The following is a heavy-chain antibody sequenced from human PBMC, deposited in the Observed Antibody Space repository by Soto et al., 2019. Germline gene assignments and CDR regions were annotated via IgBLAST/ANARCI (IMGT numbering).Heavy chain of an antibody. CDR3: ARDHLTYYDFWSGYYEAFDI. CDR2: IDPSGSYT. D-gene: IGHD3-3*01. Sequence: GESLKISCKVSGYSFTSYWLSWVRQMPGKGLEWMGRIDPSGSYTNYSPSFQGHVTISVDKSIRTAYLQWSSLQASDSAVYYCARDHLTYYDFWSGYYEAFDIWGQGTMVTVSS. CDR1: GYSFTSYW. V-gene: IGHV5-10-1*01. J-gene: IGHJ3*02.